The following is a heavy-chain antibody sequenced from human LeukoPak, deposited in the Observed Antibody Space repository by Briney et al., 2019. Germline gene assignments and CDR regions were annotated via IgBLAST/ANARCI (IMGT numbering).Heavy chain of an antibody. J-gene: IGHJ4*02. CDR3: ARHPHCSSTSCPFDY. V-gene: IGHV4-34*12. CDR2: IFHSGST. CDR1: GGSFSGYY. D-gene: IGHD2-2*01. Sequence: SETLSLTCAVYGGSFSGYYWTWIRQPPGKGLEWIGVIFHSGSTNFNPSLKSRVTISLDTSKNQFSLKLSSVTAADTAVYYCARHPHCSSTSCPFDYWGQGTLVTVSS.